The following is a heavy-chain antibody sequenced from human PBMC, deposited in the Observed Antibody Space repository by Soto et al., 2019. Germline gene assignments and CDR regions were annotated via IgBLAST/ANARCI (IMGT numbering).Heavy chain of an antibody. CDR1: GFTFSSYS. J-gene: IGHJ6*02. CDR2: ISSSSSYI. CDR3: ARVVGYSYGYYYYGMDV. Sequence: GGSLRLSCAASGFTFSSYSMNWVRQAPGKGLEWVSSISSSSSYIYYADSVKGRFTISRDNAKNSLYLQMNSLRAEDTAVYYCARVVGYSYGYYYYGMDVWGQGTTVTVS. V-gene: IGHV3-21*01. D-gene: IGHD5-18*01.